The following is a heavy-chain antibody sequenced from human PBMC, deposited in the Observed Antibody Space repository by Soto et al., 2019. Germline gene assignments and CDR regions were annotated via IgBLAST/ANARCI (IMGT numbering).Heavy chain of an antibody. J-gene: IGHJ6*02. Sequence: GASVKVSCKASGYTFSGYYIHWLRQAPGQGLEWMGWINPNSGGTNYAQKFQGRVTVTRDTPTSTAYMELSRLTSDDTAVYYCARSLTEGYCTITGCYTTPLYGMDVWGQGTTVTVSS. CDR1: GYTFSGYY. V-gene: IGHV1-2*02. D-gene: IGHD2-2*02. CDR2: INPNSGGT. CDR3: ARSLTEGYCTITGCYTTPLYGMDV.